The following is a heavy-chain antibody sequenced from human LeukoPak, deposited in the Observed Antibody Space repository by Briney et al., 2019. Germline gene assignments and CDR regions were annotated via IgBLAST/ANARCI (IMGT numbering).Heavy chain of an antibody. CDR1: GFTFSSYA. V-gene: IGHV3-30*01. Sequence: GRSLRLSCAASGFTFSSYAMHWVRQAPGKGLEWVAVISYDGSNKYYADSVKGRFTISRDNSKNTLYLQMNSLRAEDTAVYYCARDLRFLVATIEIDYWGQGTLVTVSS. CDR3: ARDLRFLVATIEIDY. CDR2: ISYDGSNK. D-gene: IGHD5-12*01. J-gene: IGHJ4*02.